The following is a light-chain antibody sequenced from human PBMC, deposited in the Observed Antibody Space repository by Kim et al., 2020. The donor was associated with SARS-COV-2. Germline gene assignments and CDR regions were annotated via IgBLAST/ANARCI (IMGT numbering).Light chain of an antibody. CDR3: QQYNNWPPWT. J-gene: IGKJ1*01. CDR1: QSVSSN. V-gene: IGKV3-15*01. Sequence: EIVMTQSPATLSVSPGERATLSCRASQSVSSNLAWYQHKPGQPPRLLIYGTSTRATGIPARFSGSGSGTEFTLTISSLQSEDFAVYYCQQYNNWPPWTFGQGTKVDIK. CDR2: GTS.